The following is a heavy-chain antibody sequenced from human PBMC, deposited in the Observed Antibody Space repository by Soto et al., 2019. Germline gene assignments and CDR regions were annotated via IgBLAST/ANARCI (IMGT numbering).Heavy chain of an antibody. Sequence: PGGSLRLSCAASGFTFSSYAMHWVRQAPGKGLEYVSAISSSGGSTYYANSVKGRFTISRDNSKNTLYLQMNSLRAEDTAVYYCARDQLYYNDISGRPLNAFDVWGQGTMVTVSS. J-gene: IGHJ3*01. CDR3: ARDQLYYNDISGRPLNAFDV. CDR2: ISSSGGST. CDR1: GFTFSSYA. D-gene: IGHD3-22*01. V-gene: IGHV3-64*01.